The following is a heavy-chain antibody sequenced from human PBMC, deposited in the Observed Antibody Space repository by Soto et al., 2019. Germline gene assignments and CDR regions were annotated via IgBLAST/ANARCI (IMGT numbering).Heavy chain of an antibody. D-gene: IGHD3-22*01. V-gene: IGHV3-23*01. CDR3: AKDPHGYYDDSSGHMNGMDV. J-gene: IGHJ6*02. CDR2: ISGSGGST. Sequence: EVPLLESGGGLVQPGGSLRLSCAASGFTFSSYAMSWVRQAPGKGLEWVSAISGSGGSTYYADSVKGRFTISRDNSNNTPCLLMNSLSAADTAVYYCAKDPHGYYDDSSGHMNGMDVWGQGTTVTVSS. CDR1: GFTFSSYA.